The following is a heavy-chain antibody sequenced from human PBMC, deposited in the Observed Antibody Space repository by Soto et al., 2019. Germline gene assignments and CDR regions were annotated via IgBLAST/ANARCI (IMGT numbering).Heavy chain of an antibody. J-gene: IGHJ6*03. CDR2: ISYDGSNK. Sequence: PGGSLRLSCAASGFTFSSYGMHWVRQAPGKGLEWVAVISYDGSNKYYADSVKGRFTISRDNSKNTLYLQMNSLRAEDTAVYYCAKDGQLERRPPFFFYYYYYMDVWGKGTTVTVSS. CDR1: GFTFSSYG. CDR3: AKDGQLERRPPFFFYYYYYMDV. D-gene: IGHD1-1*01. V-gene: IGHV3-30*18.